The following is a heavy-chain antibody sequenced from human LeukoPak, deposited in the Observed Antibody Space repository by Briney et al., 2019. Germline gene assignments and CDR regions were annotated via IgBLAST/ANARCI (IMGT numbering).Heavy chain of an antibody. CDR2: IDPSDSYT. CDR3: ARSFRAVAGSFDF. J-gene: IGHJ3*01. Sequence: GESLKISCKGSGYSFTSYWINWVRQMPGKGLEWMGRIDPSDSYTNYSPSFQGHVTISADKSISTAYLQWSSLKASDTAMYYCARSFRAVAGSFDFWGQGTMVTVSS. V-gene: IGHV5-10-1*01. D-gene: IGHD6-19*01. CDR1: GYSFTSYW.